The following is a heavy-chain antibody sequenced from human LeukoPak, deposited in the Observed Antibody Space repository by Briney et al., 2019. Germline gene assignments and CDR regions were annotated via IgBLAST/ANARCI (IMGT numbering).Heavy chain of an antibody. CDR2: IWYDGNNK. CDR1: GFTFSSYG. CDR3: ARAFGYALQGPDY. V-gene: IGHV3-33*01. J-gene: IGHJ4*02. D-gene: IGHD3-16*01. Sequence: GGSLRLSCAASGFTFSSYGMHWVRQAPGKGLEWVAVIWYDGNNKYYADSVQGRFSISRDNSKNPLYLQMNSLRAEDTAVYYCARAFGYALQGPDYWGQGTLVTVSS.